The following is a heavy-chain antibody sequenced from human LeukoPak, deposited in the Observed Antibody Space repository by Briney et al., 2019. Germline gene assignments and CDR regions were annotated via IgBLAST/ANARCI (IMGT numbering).Heavy chain of an antibody. CDR2: ISWDGDDT. CDR3: AKDISPSIVGATIGY. V-gene: IGHV3-43D*03. CDR1: GFTFDDYA. J-gene: IGHJ4*02. D-gene: IGHD1-26*01. Sequence: PGGSLRLSCAASGFTFDDYAMHWVRQAPGKGLEWVSLISWDGDDTYYTDSVKGRFTISRDNSKNSLYLQMNSLRAEDTALYYCAKDISPSIVGATIGYWGQGTLVTVSS.